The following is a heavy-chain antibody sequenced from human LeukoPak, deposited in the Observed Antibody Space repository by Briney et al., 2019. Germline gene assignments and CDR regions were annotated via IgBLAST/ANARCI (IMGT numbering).Heavy chain of an antibody. V-gene: IGHV3-7*01. CDR1: GFSFSENW. J-gene: IGHJ4*02. Sequence: GGSLRLSCAASGFSFSENWMSWVRQAPGKGPEWVVNIRPDGNVAFHVDFVKGRFSISRDNAKNTLYLQMNGLRVEDTALYYCARDDHWGWDKWGRGTLVTVSS. CDR2: IRPDGNVA. CDR3: ARDDHWGWDK. D-gene: IGHD7-27*01.